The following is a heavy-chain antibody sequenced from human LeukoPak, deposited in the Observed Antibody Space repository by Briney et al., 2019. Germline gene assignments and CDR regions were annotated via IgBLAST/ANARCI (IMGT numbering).Heavy chain of an antibody. CDR2: LYSDDTT. CDR1: GFTFSSYG. J-gene: IGHJ4*02. Sequence: PGGSLRLSCAASGFTFSSYGMSWVRQAPGKGLEWVSVLYSDDTTYYADSVKGRFTISRDNSKNTLYLQMKSLRAEDTAVYYCARDSGYRALIGFDWGQGTLVTVSS. D-gene: IGHD2-15*01. CDR3: ARDSGYRALIGFD. V-gene: IGHV3-53*01.